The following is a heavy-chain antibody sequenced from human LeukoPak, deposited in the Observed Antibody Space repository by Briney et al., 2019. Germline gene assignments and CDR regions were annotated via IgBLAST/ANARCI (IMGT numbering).Heavy chain of an antibody. Sequence: SETLSLTCTVSGGSISSYYWSWIRQPPGKGLEWIGYIYTSGSTNYDPSLKSRVTISVDTSKNQFSLKLSPVTAADTAVYYCARHHEGSSADAFDIWGQGTMVTVSS. D-gene: IGHD3-3*01. V-gene: IGHV4-4*09. J-gene: IGHJ3*02. CDR3: ARHHEGSSADAFDI. CDR2: IYTSGST. CDR1: GGSISSYY.